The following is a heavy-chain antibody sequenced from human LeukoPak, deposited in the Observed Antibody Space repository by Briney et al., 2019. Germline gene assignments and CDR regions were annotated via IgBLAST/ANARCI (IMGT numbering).Heavy chain of an antibody. CDR3: AKNYGGYGYFDL. J-gene: IGHJ2*01. CDR2: ISSSGTTI. D-gene: IGHD4-23*01. Sequence: PGGSLRLSCAASGFNFSSYAMNWVRQAPGMGLAWVSYISSSGTTIYYADSVKGRFTISRDNAKNSVYLQMNSLQAEDTAVYYCAKNYGGYGYFDLWGRGTLVTVSS. V-gene: IGHV3-48*03. CDR1: GFNFSSYA.